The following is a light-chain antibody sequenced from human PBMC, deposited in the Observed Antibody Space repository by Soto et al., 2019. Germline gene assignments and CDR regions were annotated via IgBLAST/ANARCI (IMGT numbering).Light chain of an antibody. CDR3: CSYAGSGTWV. CDR2: EGS. J-gene: IGLJ3*02. V-gene: IGLV2-23*01. CDR1: RSDVGSNNL. Sequence: QSVLTQPPSASGSPGQSITISYTGTRSDVGSNNLVSWCQQHPGKAPKLMIYEGSKRPSGVSNRFSGSKSGNTASLTISGRQAEDEADYYCCSYAGSGTWVFGGGTQLTVL.